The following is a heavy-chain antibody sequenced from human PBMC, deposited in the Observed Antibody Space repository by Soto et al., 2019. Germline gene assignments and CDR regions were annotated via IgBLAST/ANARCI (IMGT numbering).Heavy chain of an antibody. CDR2: ISGSGGST. V-gene: IGHV3-23*01. CDR1: GFTFSSYA. CDR3: AKSDWNDALRYYYYGMDV. J-gene: IGHJ6*02. D-gene: IGHD1-1*01. Sequence: PGGSLRLSCAASGFTFSSYAMSWVRQAPGKGLEWVSAISGSGGSTYYADSVKGRFTISRDNSKNTLYLQMNSLRAEDTAVYYCAKSDWNDALRYYYYGMDVWGQGTTVTVSS.